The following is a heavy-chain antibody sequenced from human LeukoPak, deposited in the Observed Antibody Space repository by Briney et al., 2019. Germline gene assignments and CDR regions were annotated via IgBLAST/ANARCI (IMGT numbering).Heavy chain of an antibody. V-gene: IGHV1-2*02. CDR2: INPNSGGT. CDR1: GYTFTGYY. D-gene: IGHD3-10*01. CDR3: ARVITMVRGVIVWFDP. Sequence: GASVKVSCKASGYTFTGYYMHWVRQAPGQGLKWMGWINPNSGGTNYAQKFQGRVTMTRDTSISTAYMELSRLRSDDTAVYYCARVITMVRGVIVWFDPWGQGTLVTVSS. J-gene: IGHJ5*02.